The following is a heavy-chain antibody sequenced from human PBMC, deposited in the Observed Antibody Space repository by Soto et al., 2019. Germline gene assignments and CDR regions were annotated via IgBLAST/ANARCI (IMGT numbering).Heavy chain of an antibody. D-gene: IGHD2-15*01. Sequence: SVKVSCKASGGTFSSYAISWVRQAPGQGLEWMGGIIPIFGTANYAQKFQGRVTITADESTSTAYMELSSLRSEDTAVYYCARDYEGYCSGGSCYGIYYYGMDVWGQGTTVTVSS. CDR2: IIPIFGTA. J-gene: IGHJ6*02. CDR3: ARDYEGYCSGGSCYGIYYYGMDV. CDR1: GGTFSSYA. V-gene: IGHV1-69*13.